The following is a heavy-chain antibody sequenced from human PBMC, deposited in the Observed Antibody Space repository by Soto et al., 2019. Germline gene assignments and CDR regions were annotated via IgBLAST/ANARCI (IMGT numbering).Heavy chain of an antibody. J-gene: IGHJ6*02. Sequence: QVQLVQSGAEVKKPESSVRVSCKASGGTFNSYAITWVRQAPGQGLEGMGGTIPMFGTTNYAEKFQGRVTITADESTNTADMELNSLRSEDTALYYCTLCGIPYNSIGYYLGIDGMDVWGQGTTVIVSS. D-gene: IGHD3-22*01. CDR3: TLCGIPYNSIGYYLGIDGMDV. CDR2: TIPMFGTT. CDR1: GGTFNSYA. V-gene: IGHV1-69*12.